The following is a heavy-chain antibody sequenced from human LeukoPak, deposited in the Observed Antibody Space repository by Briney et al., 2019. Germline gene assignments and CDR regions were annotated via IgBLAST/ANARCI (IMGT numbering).Heavy chain of an antibody. V-gene: IGHV3-30*03. CDR2: ISYDGSNK. Sequence: GGSLRLSCAASGFTFSSYGMHWVRQAPGKGLEWVAVISYDGSNKYYADSVKGRFTISRDNSKNTLYPQMNSLRAEDTAVYYCARAAAAGPFDYWGQGTLVTVSS. J-gene: IGHJ4*02. CDR1: GFTFSSYG. CDR3: ARAAAAGPFDY. D-gene: IGHD6-13*01.